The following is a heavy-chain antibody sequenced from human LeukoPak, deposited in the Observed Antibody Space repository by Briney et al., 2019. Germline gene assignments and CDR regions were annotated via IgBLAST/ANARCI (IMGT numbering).Heavy chain of an antibody. V-gene: IGHV4-39*01. D-gene: IGHD3-22*01. J-gene: IGHJ4*02. Sequence: SETLSLTCTVSGGSFSSSSYFWGWIRQPPGKGLEWIGSIYYSGSTYYNPSLKSRVTMSVDTSKNQFSLKLSSVTAADTAVYYCARLHSDYYLDYWGQGTLVTVSS. CDR1: GGSFSSSSYF. CDR2: IYYSGST. CDR3: ARLHSDYYLDY.